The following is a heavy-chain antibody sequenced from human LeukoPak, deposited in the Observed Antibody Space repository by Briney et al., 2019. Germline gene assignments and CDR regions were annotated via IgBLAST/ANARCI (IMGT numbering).Heavy chain of an antibody. J-gene: IGHJ6*03. CDR1: GFIFRGSA. D-gene: IGHD5-24*01. CDR2: IRSKPNSHAT. CDR3: ARQTDFRDAYNSHYYYYMDV. V-gene: IGHV3-73*01. Sequence: GGSLRLSCVPSGFIFRGSAMHWVRQASGKGLEWLGRIRSKPNSHATTYAASVKGRFTISRDDSKNTAYLQMDSLKTEDTAVYYCARQTDFRDAYNSHYYYYMDVWGRGTTVTISS.